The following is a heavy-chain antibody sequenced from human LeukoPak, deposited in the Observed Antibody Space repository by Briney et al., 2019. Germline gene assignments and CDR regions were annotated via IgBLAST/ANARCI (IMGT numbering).Heavy chain of an antibody. CDR2: IYYSGST. J-gene: IGHJ4*02. CDR1: GGSISSHY. V-gene: IGHV4-59*11. CDR3: AGGDDFWSGYYGY. Sequence: SETLSLTCTVSGGSISSHYWSWIRQPPGKGLEWIGYIYYSGSTNYNPSLKSRVTISVDTSKNQFSLKLSSVTAADTAVYYCAGGDDFWSGYYGYWGQGTLVTVSS. D-gene: IGHD3-3*01.